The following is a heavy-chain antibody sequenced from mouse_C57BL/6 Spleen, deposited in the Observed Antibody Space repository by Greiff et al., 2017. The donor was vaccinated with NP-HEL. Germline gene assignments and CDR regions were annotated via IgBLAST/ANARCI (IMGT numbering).Heavy chain of an antibody. V-gene: IGHV1-64*01. D-gene: IGHD1-1*01. CDR3: ARSITTVLRGSDY. CDR1: GYTFTSYW. Sequence: VQLQQPGAELVKPGASVKLSCKASGYTFTSYWMHWVKQRPGQGLEWIGMIHPNSGSTNYNEKFKSKATLTVDKSSSTAYMQLSSLTSEDSAVYYCARSITTVLRGSDYWGQGTTLTVSS. CDR2: IHPNSGST. J-gene: IGHJ2*01.